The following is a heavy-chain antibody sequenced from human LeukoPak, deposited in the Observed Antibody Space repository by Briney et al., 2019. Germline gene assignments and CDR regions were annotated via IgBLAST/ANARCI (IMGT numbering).Heavy chain of an antibody. CDR3: ARPRYGGNSGEFDS. CDR2: ISGTGNTK. J-gene: IGHJ4*02. Sequence: GGSLRLSCAASGVTFSSYSMNWVSQAPGKGLEWASYISGTGNTKYYADSVKGRFTISRDNAKNSLFLQMNSLRVEDTAVYYCARPRYGGNSGEFDSWGQGTLVTVSS. CDR1: GVTFSSYS. D-gene: IGHD4-23*01. V-gene: IGHV3-48*04.